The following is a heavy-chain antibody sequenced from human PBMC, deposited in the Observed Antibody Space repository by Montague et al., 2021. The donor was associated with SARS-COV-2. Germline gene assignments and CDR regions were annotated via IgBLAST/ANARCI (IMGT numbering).Heavy chain of an antibody. D-gene: IGHD3-10*01. CDR2: IYYSGNT. CDR1: GASISRSSYY. V-gene: IGHV4-39*01. J-gene: IGHJ4*02. CDR3: ARQGNSGNLTDY. Sequence: ETLSLTCTVSGASISRSSYYWGWIRQPPGKGLEWIGNIYYSGNTHYNPSLESRVTISVDTSKNQFSLTLSSVTAADTAIYYCARQGNSGNLTDYWGQGTLVTVSS.